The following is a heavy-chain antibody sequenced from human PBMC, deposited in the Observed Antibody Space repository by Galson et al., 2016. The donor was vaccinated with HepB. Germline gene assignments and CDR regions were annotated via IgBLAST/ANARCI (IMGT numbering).Heavy chain of an antibody. CDR3: ARNWAPTPRWTLGRGEHHYYIMDV. Sequence: SVKVSCKASGYTFTAYYVHWVRQAPGQGLEYLGRIKTDSGVAKPAQKFQGRVTLARDTSINTAYIELSRLTSDDTAVYYCARNWAPTPRWTLGRGEHHYYIMDVWGQGTTVTVSS. D-gene: IGHD3-10*01. V-gene: IGHV1-2*06. CDR1: GYTFTAYY. CDR2: IKTDSGVA. J-gene: IGHJ6*02.